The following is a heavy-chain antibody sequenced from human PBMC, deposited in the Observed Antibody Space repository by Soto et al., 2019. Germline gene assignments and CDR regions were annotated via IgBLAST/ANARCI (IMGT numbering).Heavy chain of an antibody. V-gene: IGHV4-31*03. Sequence: PSETLSLTCTVSGGSISSGGYYWSWIRRHPGKGLEWIGYIYYSGSTYYNPSLKSRVTISVDTSKNQFSLKLSSVTAADTAVYYCARGPSLSGSYYWFDPWGQGTLVTVSS. D-gene: IGHD1-26*01. CDR2: IYYSGST. CDR1: GGSISSGGYY. CDR3: ARGPSLSGSYYWFDP. J-gene: IGHJ5*02.